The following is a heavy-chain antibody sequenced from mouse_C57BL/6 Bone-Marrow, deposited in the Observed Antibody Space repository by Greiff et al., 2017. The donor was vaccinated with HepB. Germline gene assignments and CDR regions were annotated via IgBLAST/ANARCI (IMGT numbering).Heavy chain of an antibody. J-gene: IGHJ4*01. D-gene: IGHD2-4*01. CDR3: AKREGLRRYYAMDY. Sequence: VQRVESGPGLVQPSQSLSITCTVSGFSLTSYGVHWVRQSPGKGLEWLGVIWRGGSTDYNAAFMSRLSITKDNSKSQVFFKMNSLQADDTAIYYCAKREGLRRYYAMDYWGQGTSVTVSS. V-gene: IGHV2-5*01. CDR1: GFSLTSYG. CDR2: IWRGGST.